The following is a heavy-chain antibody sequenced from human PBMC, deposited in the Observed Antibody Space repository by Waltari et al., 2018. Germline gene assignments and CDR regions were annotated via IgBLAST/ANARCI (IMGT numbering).Heavy chain of an antibody. V-gene: IGHV3-23*01. Sequence: EVQLLESGGGLVQPGGSLRLSCAASGFTFSSDAMSWVRQAPGKGLEWVSAISGSGGSTYYADSVKGRFTISRDNSKNTLYLQMNSLRAEDTAVYYCAKGMVRGVIIDYWGQGTLVTVSS. CDR3: AKGMVRGVIIDY. D-gene: IGHD3-10*01. CDR2: ISGSGGST. J-gene: IGHJ4*02. CDR1: GFTFSSDA.